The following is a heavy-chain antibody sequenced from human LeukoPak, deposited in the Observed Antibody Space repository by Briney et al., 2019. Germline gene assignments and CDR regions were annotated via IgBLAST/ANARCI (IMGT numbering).Heavy chain of an antibody. Sequence: SETLSLTCAVYGGSFSGYYWSWIRQPAGKGLEWIGRIYTSGSTNYNPSLKSRVPISVDTYKNQFSLKLSSVTAADTAVYYCARRPDYDILTGYYIWGQGTLVTVSS. V-gene: IGHV4-59*10. CDR3: ARRPDYDILTGYYI. D-gene: IGHD3-9*01. CDR2: IYTSGST. CDR1: GGSFSGYY. J-gene: IGHJ4*02.